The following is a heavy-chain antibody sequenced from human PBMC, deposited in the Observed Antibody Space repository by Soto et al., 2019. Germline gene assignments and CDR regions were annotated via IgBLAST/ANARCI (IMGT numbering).Heavy chain of an antibody. D-gene: IGHD6-13*01. CDR2: ISGSGGST. V-gene: IGHV3-23*01. CDR3: AKGGSTWNYYFYVMDV. J-gene: IGHJ6*02. Sequence: GGSLRLSCAASGFTFSSYVMTWVRQAPGKWLEWVSAISGSGGSTYRADSVKGRFSISTGNSQNTLYLQMNSLRAEDTAVYYCAKGGSTWNYYFYVMDVWGQGXTVTVYS. CDR1: GFTFSSYV.